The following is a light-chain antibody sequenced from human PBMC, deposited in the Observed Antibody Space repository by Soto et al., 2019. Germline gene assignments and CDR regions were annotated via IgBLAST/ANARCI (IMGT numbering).Light chain of an antibody. Sequence: DIQMTQSPSTLSASVRDRVTITCRASQSIDTALAWYQQKPGKAPNLLIYRASNLESGVPSRFSGSGSGTEFTLAISSLQPDDFATYYCQQYGRFLTFGQGTKLELK. CDR2: RAS. CDR1: QSIDTA. J-gene: IGKJ2*01. CDR3: QQYGRFLT. V-gene: IGKV1-5*03.